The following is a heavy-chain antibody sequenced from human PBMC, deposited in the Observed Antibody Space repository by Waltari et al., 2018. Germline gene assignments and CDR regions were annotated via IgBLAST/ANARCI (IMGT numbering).Heavy chain of an antibody. CDR2: IYYSGSTYYGGST. CDR3: ARHWKKSGYRFDP. CDR1: GGSISSSSYY. J-gene: IGHJ5*02. V-gene: IGHV4-39*01. D-gene: IGHD5-12*01. Sequence: QLQLQESGPGLVKPSETLSLPCTVSGGSISSSSYYWGWIRQSPGKGLEWIGNIYYSGSTYYGGSTYYNPTLKSRVSISGDTSKNQFSLKLSSVTAADTAVYYCARHWKKSGYRFDPWGQGTLVTVSS.